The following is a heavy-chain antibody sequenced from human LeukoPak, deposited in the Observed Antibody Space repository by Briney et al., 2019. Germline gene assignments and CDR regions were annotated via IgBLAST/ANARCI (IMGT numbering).Heavy chain of an antibody. V-gene: IGHV3-13*01. J-gene: IGHJ4*01. CDR1: GFTFSSND. Sequence: GGSLRLSCAASGFTFSSNDMHWVRQATGKGLEWVSAIGAAGDTYYPGSVKGRFTISRENAKNSLYLRMNSLRAGDTAVYYCARGKGGNWNYAIFNYWGQGTLVTVSS. CDR2: IGAAGDT. CDR3: ARGKGGNWNYAIFNY. D-gene: IGHD1-7*01.